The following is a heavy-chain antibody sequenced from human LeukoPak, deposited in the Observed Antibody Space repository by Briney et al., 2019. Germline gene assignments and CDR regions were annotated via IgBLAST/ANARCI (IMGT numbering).Heavy chain of an antibody. J-gene: IGHJ4*02. V-gene: IGHV4-34*01. CDR2: INHSGST. D-gene: IGHD3-9*01. CDR3: ARDHLRYFAN. CDR1: GGSFSGYY. Sequence: PSETLSLTCAVYGGSFSGYYWSWIRQPPGKGLEWIGEINHSGSTNYNPSLKSRVTISVDTSKNQFSLKLSSVTAADTAVYYCARDHLRYFANWGQGTLVTVSS.